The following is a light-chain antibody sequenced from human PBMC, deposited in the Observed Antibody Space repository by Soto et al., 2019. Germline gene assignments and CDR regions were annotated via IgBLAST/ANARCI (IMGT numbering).Light chain of an antibody. J-gene: IGKJ4*01. CDR2: DAS. CDR1: QDIANS. CDR3: QHYQTLPLT. V-gene: IGKV1-33*01. Sequence: DLQMTQSPSSLSASVGDRVTITCQASQDIANSLNWYQQKPGKAPNLLIYDASNLETGVPSRFNGSGAGTDFTFTISSLQPEDIATYFCQHYQTLPLTFGGGTKLKIK.